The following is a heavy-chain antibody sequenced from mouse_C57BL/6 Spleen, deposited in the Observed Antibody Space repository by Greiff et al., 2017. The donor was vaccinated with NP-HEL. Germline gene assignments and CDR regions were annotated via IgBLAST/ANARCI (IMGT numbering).Heavy chain of an antibody. D-gene: IGHD1-1*01. CDR2: ISSGSSTI. J-gene: IGHJ4*01. V-gene: IGHV5-17*01. Sequence: EVQGVESGGGLVKPGGSLKLSCAASGFTFSDYGMHWVRQAPEKGLEWVAYISSGSSTIYYADTVKGRFTISRDNAKNTLFLQMTSLRSEDTAMYYCARQVTTVVATEAMDYWGQGTSVTVSS. CDR1: GFTFSDYG. CDR3: ARQVTTVVATEAMDY.